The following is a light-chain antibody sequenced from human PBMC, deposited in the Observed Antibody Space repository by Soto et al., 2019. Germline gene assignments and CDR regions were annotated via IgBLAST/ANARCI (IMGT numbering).Light chain of an antibody. Sequence: QSVLTQPPSASGTPGQRVTISCSGSSSNIGSNTVNWYHQLPGTAPKVLIYSNNQRPSGVPDRFSGSKSGTSASLAISGLQSEDEADYYCAAWDDSLNGVVFGGGTKLTV. J-gene: IGLJ2*01. CDR1: SSNIGSNT. CDR3: AAWDDSLNGVV. V-gene: IGLV1-44*01. CDR2: SNN.